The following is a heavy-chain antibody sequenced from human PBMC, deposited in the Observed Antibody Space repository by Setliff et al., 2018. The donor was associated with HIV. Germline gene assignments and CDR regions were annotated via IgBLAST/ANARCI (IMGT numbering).Heavy chain of an antibody. D-gene: IGHD2-21*01. CDR3: ARDPLWMRAFDI. J-gene: IGHJ3*02. CDR2: LYNSGST. Sequence: PSETLSLTCAVSGGSITNFYWRWSRQPPGKGLEWIGYLYNSGSTYYNPSLKSRVTISLDTSKNQFSLKMGSVTAADKAVYYCARDPLWMRAFDIWGQGTMVTVSS. V-gene: IGHV4-59*12. CDR1: GGSITNFY.